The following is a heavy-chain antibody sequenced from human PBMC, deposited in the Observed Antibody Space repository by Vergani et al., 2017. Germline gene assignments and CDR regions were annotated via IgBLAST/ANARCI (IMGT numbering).Heavy chain of an antibody. V-gene: IGHV7-4-1*01. CDR2: INPTTGNP. D-gene: IGHD1-26*01. CDR3: ARAIRGRLAVGATDS. CDR1: GYSFNNYA. J-gene: IGHJ5*01. Sequence: QEQLVQSGSELKKPGASVKVSCKASGYSFNNYAIHWVRQAPGQGLEWMGWINPTTGNPTYALAFTGRFVFSLDTSLSTAYLQIGSLNAEDTAVYFCARAIRGRLAVGATDSWGQGSLLTVSS.